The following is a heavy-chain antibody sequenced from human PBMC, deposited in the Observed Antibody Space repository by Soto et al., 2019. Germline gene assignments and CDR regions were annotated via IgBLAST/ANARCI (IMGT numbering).Heavy chain of an antibody. CDR3: ARRYCSGGNCSPGWFDP. J-gene: IGHJ5*02. CDR2: FYSSGST. D-gene: IGHD2-15*01. V-gene: IGHV4-59*08. CDR1: GGSISSYY. Sequence: PSETLSLTCTVSGGSISSYYWSWIRQPPGEGLEWIGYFYSSGSTYYNPSLKSRVIISVDTSKNQFSLKLSSVTAADTAVYYCARRYCSGGNCSPGWFDPWGQGTLVTVSS.